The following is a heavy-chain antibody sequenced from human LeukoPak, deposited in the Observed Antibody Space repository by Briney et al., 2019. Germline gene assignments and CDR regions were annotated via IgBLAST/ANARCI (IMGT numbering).Heavy chain of an antibody. CDR1: GFTFSSYS. J-gene: IGHJ4*02. D-gene: IGHD6-13*01. CDR2: ITSSSTYI. V-gene: IGHV3-21*01. CDR3: ARVAPGNGYLDY. Sequence: GGSLRLSCAASGFTFSSYSMIWVRQAPGKGLEWVSSITSSSTYIYYADSLKGRFTISRDNAKNSLYLQMNSLTADDTAVYYCARVAPGNGYLDYWGQGTLVTVSS.